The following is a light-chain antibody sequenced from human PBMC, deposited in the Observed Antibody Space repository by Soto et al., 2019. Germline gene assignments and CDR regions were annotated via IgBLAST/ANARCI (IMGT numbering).Light chain of an antibody. CDR1: QSVLYSSNNKNY. J-gene: IGKJ4*01. CDR3: KHYYNTPLT. V-gene: IGKV4-1*01. Sequence: DIVMTQSPDSLAVSLGERATINCKSSQSVLYSSNNKNYLAWYQQKPGEPPKLLIYWASTRESGVPDRFSGSGSGTDFTLTINSLQPEDVAVYYCKHYYNTPLTFGGGTKVEIK. CDR2: WAS.